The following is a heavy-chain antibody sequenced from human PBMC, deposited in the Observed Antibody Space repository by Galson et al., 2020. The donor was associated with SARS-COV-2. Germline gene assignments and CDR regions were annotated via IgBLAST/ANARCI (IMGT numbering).Heavy chain of an antibody. CDR2: INPNSGGT. V-gene: IGHV1-2*02. J-gene: IGHJ6*02. CDR3: ARVGAVAGRDYYGMDV. Sequence: ASVKVSCKASGYTFTGYYMHWVRQAPGQGLEWMGWINPNSGGTNYAQKFQGRVTMTRDTSISTAYMELSRVGSDDTAVYYCARVGAVAGRDYYGMDVWGQGTTVTVSS. D-gene: IGHD6-19*01. CDR1: GYTFTGYY.